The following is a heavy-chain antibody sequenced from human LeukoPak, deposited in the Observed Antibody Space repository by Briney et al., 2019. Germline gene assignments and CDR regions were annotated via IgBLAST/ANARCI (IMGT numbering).Heavy chain of an antibody. D-gene: IGHD4-23*01. Sequence: GGSLRLSCAASGFSVGNNYVTWVRQPPGKGLEWVSVIYTDGSTYYADSVKGRFNISRDSSKNTLYLQMNSLRAEDTAVYYCTDAVAGWGQGTLVTVSS. CDR2: IYTDGST. CDR1: GFSVGNNY. J-gene: IGHJ4*02. CDR3: TDAVAG. V-gene: IGHV3-53*05.